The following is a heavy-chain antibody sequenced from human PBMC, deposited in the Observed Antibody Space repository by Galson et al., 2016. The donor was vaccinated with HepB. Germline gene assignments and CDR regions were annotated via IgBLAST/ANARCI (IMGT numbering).Heavy chain of an antibody. CDR1: GFTFSSYA. D-gene: IGHD3-3*01. CDR2: ISYDGSNK. V-gene: IGHV3-30*09. CDR3: ARDLFGGVDNFWSGHRGPVFDY. J-gene: IGHJ4*02. Sequence: SLRLSCAASGFTFSSYAMHWVRQAPGKGLEWVAVISYDGSNKYDADSVKGRFAISRDNSKNTLYVQMNSLRAEDTAVYYCARDLFGGVDNFWSGHRGPVFDYWGQGTLVTVSS.